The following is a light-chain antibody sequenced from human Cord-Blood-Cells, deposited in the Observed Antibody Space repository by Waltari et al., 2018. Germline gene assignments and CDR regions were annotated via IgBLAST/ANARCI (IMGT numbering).Light chain of an antibody. CDR3: CSYAGSSTFYV. CDR2: EGS. CDR1: SSDVGSYHL. V-gene: IGLV2-23*01. J-gene: IGLJ1*01. Sequence: QSALTQPASVSGSPGQSIPIPRTRTSSDVGSYHLVSVYQQHPGKAPKLMIYEGSKRPSGVSNRFSGSKSGNTASLTISGLQAEDEADYYCCSYAGSSTFYVFGTGTKVTVL.